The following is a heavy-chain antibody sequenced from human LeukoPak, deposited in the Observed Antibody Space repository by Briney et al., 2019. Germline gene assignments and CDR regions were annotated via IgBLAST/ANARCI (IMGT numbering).Heavy chain of an antibody. CDR2: IYTSGST. CDR3: ARHSAHSSTNDAFDI. J-gene: IGHJ3*02. Sequence: SETLSLTCTVSGGSISSYYWSWIRQPAGKGLEWIGRIYTSGSTNYNPSLKSRVTISVDTSKNQFSLKLSSVTAADTAVYYCARHSAHSSTNDAFDIWGQGTMVTVSS. CDR1: GGSISSYY. D-gene: IGHD6-13*01. V-gene: IGHV4-4*07.